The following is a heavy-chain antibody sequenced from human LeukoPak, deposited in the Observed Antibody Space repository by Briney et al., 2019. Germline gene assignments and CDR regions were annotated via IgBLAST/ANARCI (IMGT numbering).Heavy chain of an antibody. D-gene: IGHD5-18*01. CDR3: VKARGIQLWLPGDY. J-gene: IGHJ4*02. V-gene: IGHV3-64D*09. CDR1: GFTFSRYA. Sequence: GGSLRLSCSASGFTFSRYAMHWVRQAPGKGLEYVSAISSNGGSTYYGDSVKGRFTISRDNSKNTLYPQMSSLRAEDTAVYYCVKARGIQLWLPGDYWGQGTLVTVSS. CDR2: ISSNGGST.